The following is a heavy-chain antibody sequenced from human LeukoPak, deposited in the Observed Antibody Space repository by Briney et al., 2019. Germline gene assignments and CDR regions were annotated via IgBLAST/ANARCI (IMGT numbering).Heavy chain of an antibody. J-gene: IGHJ4*02. CDR1: GVSITNYY. D-gene: IGHD6-13*01. CDR3: ATYSTASVGFHY. CDR2: VFYTGST. V-gene: IGHV4-59*01. Sequence: SETLSLTCIVSGVSITNYYWTWIRQPPGEGLEWIGYVFYTGSTNYNPSLESRVTISVDTSKNQVSPKLTSMTAADTAVYYCATYSTASVGFHYWGRGTLVTVSS.